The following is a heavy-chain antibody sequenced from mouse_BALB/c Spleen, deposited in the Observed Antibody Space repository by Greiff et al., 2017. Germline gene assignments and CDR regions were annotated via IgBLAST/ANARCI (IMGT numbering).Heavy chain of an antibody. CDR3: AREWGGNYPGGAMDY. CDR2: IWAGGST. Sequence: QVQLKESGPGLVAPSQSLSITCTVSGFSLTSYGVHWVRQPPGKGLEWLGVIWAGGSTNYNSALMSRLSISKDNSKSQVFLKMNSLQTDDTAMYYCAREWGGNYPGGAMDYWGQGTSVTVSS. D-gene: IGHD2-1*01. J-gene: IGHJ4*01. CDR1: GFSLTSYG. V-gene: IGHV2-9*02.